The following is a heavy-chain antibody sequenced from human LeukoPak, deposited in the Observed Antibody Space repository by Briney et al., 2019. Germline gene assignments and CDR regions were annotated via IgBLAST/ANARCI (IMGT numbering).Heavy chain of an antibody. CDR3: AKALYGDYLTIDY. D-gene: IGHD4-17*01. CDR1: GFTFSSYG. Sequence: GGSLRLSCAASGFTFSSYGMHWVRQAPDKGLEWVAVISYDGSNKYYADSVKGRFTISRDNSKNTLYLQMNSLRAEDTAVYYCAKALYGDYLTIDYWGQGTLVTVSS. J-gene: IGHJ4*02. CDR2: ISYDGSNK. V-gene: IGHV3-30*18.